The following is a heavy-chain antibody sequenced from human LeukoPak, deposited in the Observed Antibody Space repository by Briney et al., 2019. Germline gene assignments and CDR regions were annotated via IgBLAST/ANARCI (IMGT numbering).Heavy chain of an antibody. Sequence: GASVKVSCKASGYTFTSYDINWVRQATGQGLEWMGWMNPNSGNTGYAQKFQGRVTITRNTSISTAYMELSSLRSEDTAVYYCARGPKWELELYAFDISGQGTMVTVSS. V-gene: IGHV1-8*03. CDR2: MNPNSGNT. CDR3: ARGPKWELELYAFDI. D-gene: IGHD1-26*01. J-gene: IGHJ3*02. CDR1: GYTFTSYD.